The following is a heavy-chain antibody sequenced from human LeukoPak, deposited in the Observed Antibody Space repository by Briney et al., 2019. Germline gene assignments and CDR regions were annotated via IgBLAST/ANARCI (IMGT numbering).Heavy chain of an antibody. CDR3: ARERVYYYYGMDV. V-gene: IGHV4-4*07. CDR1: GGSISSYY. Sequence: PSETLSLTCTVSGGSISSYYWSWVRQPAGKGLEWIGRIYTSGSTNYNPSLKSRVTISVDTSKNQFSLKLSSVTAADTAVYYCARERVYYYYGMDVWGQGTTVTVSS. CDR2: IYTSGST. J-gene: IGHJ6*02.